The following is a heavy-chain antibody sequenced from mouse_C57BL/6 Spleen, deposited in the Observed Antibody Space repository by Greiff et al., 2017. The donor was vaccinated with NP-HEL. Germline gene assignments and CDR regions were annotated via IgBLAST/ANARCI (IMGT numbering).Heavy chain of an antibody. CDR3: ARAGYPFDY. CDR2: ISYDGSN. CDR1: GYSITSGYY. J-gene: IGHJ2*01. Sequence: EVKLVESGPGLVKPSQSLSLTCSVTGYSITSGYYWNWIRQFPGNKLEWMGYISYDGSNNYNPSLKNRISITRDTSKNQFFLKLNSVTTEDTATYYCARAGYPFDYWGQGTTLTVSS. V-gene: IGHV3-6*01. D-gene: IGHD2-2*01.